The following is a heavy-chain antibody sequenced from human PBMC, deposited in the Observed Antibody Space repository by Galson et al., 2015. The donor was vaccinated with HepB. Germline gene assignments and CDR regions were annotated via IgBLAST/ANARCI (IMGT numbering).Heavy chain of an antibody. J-gene: IGHJ6*02. V-gene: IGHV3-30*18. CDR3: AKDRNYCSGGSCYTPFDYYYYGMDV. CDR2: ISYDGSNK. D-gene: IGHD2-15*01. Sequence: SLRLSCAASGFTLSSYGMHWVRQAPGKGLEWVAVISYDGSNKYYADSVKGRFTISRDNSKNTLYLQMNSLRAEDTAVYYCAKDRNYCSGGSCYTPFDYYYYGMDVWGQGTTVTVSS. CDR1: GFTLSSYG.